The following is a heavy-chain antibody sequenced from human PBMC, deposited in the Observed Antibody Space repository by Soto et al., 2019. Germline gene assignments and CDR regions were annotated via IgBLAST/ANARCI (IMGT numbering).Heavy chain of an antibody. J-gene: IGHJ6*02. CDR3: ANKDYDSSEYYYYGMDV. CDR1: GGTFSSYI. V-gene: IGHV1-69*02. Sequence: QVQLVQSGAEVKKPGSSVKVSCKASGGTFSSYIISWVRQAPGQRLEWMGRIIPILGIANYAQKFQGRVTITADKSTSTAYMELSSLRSEDTAVYYCANKDYDSSEYYYYGMDVWGQGTTVTVSS. CDR2: IIPILGIA. D-gene: IGHD3-22*01.